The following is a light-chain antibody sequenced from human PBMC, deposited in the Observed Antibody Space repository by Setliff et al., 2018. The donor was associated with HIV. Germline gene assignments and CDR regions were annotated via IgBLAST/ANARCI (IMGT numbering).Light chain of an antibody. Sequence: QSVLTQPASVSASPGQSITISCTGTSSDVGGYNFVSWYQQHPGKAPNLIIYDVRNRPSGISNRFSGSKSGNTASLTISGLQAEDEADYYCSSYSSSSTLGFGGGTK. CDR3: SSYSSSSTLG. CDR1: SSDVGGYNF. CDR2: DVR. V-gene: IGLV2-14*03. J-gene: IGLJ2*01.